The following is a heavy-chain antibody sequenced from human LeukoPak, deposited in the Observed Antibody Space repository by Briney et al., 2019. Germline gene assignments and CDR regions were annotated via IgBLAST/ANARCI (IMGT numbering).Heavy chain of an antibody. CDR1: GFTFSSYS. D-gene: IGHD3-22*01. CDR2: ISSSSSII. CDR3: ARSGTTYYYDSGTRI. V-gene: IGHV3-48*04. J-gene: IGHJ3*02. Sequence: TGGSLRLSCAASGFTFSSYSMNWVRQAPGMGLEWVSYISSSSSIIHYADSVKGRFTISRDNAKNSLYLQMNSLRAEDTAVYYCARSGTTYYYDSGTRIWGQGTMVTVSS.